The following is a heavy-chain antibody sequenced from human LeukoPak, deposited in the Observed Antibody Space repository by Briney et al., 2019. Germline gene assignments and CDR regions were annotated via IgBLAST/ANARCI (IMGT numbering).Heavy chain of an antibody. Sequence: ASVKVSCKASGYTFTGYYMHWVRQAPGQGLEWMGWIKPNSGGTNYAQKFQGRVTMTRDTSISTAYMELSRLRSDDTAVYYCARAWAVYYYDSSGVNWFDPWGQGTLVTVSS. CDR3: ARAWAVYYYDSSGVNWFDP. CDR2: IKPNSGGT. J-gene: IGHJ5*02. V-gene: IGHV1-2*02. D-gene: IGHD3-22*01. CDR1: GYTFTGYY.